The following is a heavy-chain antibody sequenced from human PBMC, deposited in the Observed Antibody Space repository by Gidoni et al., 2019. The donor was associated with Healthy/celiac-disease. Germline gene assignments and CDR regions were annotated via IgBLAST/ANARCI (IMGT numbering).Heavy chain of an antibody. J-gene: IGHJ4*02. CDR1: GNSLINYW. V-gene: IGHV5-51*01. CDR2: IYPGDSDT. Sequence: EGQLVQSGAEVKKPGETLKISCKGSGNSLINYWIGWVRQMPGKGLEWMGIIYPGDSDTRYSPSFHGQVTISADKAISTAYLQWSSLNASDTAMYYCARHSVGGSYTDYWGQGTLVTVSS. D-gene: IGHD1-26*01. CDR3: ARHSVGGSYTDY.